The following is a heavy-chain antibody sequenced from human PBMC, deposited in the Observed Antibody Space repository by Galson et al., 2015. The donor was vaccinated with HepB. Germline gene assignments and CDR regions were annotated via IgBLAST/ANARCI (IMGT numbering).Heavy chain of an antibody. CDR2: ISSSSSTI. J-gene: IGHJ4*02. V-gene: IGHV3-48*02. CDR3: ARVIAVAGVPYFDY. Sequence: SLRLSCAASGFTFSSYSMNWVRQAPGKGLEWVSYISSSSSTIYYADSVKGRFTISRDNAKNSLYLQMNSLRDEDTAVYYCARVIAVAGVPYFDYWGQGTLVTVSS. CDR1: GFTFSSYS. D-gene: IGHD6-19*01.